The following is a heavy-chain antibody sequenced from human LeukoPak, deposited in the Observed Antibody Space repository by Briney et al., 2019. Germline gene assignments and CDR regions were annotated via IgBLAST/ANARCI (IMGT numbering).Heavy chain of an antibody. CDR2: IYYSGST. J-gene: IGHJ6*02. Sequence: SETLSLTCTVSGGSISSSNYYWGWIRQPPGKGLEWIGSIYYSGSTYYNPALNSGVTISVDTSKNQFSLKLSSVTAADTAVYYCARQSSDILTGYYRGPYYYYGMDVWGQGTTVTVSS. CDR1: GGSISSSNYY. V-gene: IGHV4-39*01. D-gene: IGHD3-9*01. CDR3: ARQSSDILTGYYRGPYYYYGMDV.